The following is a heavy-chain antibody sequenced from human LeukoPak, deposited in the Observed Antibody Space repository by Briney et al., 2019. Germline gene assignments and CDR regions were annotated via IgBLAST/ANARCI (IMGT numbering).Heavy chain of an antibody. CDR2: IYYSGST. CDR3: ASHYDSSGYGVRRLQYFQH. V-gene: IGHV4-59*01. CDR1: GGSISSYY. Sequence: SETLSLTCTVSGGSISSYYWSWIRQPPGKGLEWIGYIYYSGSTNYNPSLKSRVTISVDTSKNQFSLKLSSVTAADTAVYYCASHYDSSGYGVRRLQYFQHWGQGTLVTVSS. J-gene: IGHJ1*01. D-gene: IGHD3-22*01.